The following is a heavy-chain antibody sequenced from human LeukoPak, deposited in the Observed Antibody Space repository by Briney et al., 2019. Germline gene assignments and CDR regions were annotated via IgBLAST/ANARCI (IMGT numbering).Heavy chain of an antibody. Sequence: SETLSLTCAVYGGSFSGYYWSWIRQPPGKGLEWIGEINHSGSTNYNPSLKSRVTISVDTSKNQFSLKLKSVTAADTAVYYCARSPTPSSGWGSGAFDMWGQGTMVTVSS. CDR2: INHSGST. CDR3: ARSPTPSSGWGSGAFDM. J-gene: IGHJ3*02. V-gene: IGHV4-34*01. D-gene: IGHD6-19*01. CDR1: GGSFSGYY.